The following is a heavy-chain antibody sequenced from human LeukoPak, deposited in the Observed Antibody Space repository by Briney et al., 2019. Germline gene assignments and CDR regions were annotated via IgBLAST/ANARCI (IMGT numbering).Heavy chain of an antibody. Sequence: PSETLSLTCAVSGGSISSTSYYWGWIRQPPGKGLEWIWSIAYSGTTYEYPSRKSRVTISVDTSKNHFSLRLRSVTAADTAVYYCARGHRGYVLLWFGEPGDYYYYMDVWGKGTTVTVSS. D-gene: IGHD3-10*01. J-gene: IGHJ6*03. CDR1: GGSISSTSYY. CDR3: ARGHRGYVLLWFGEPGDYYYYMDV. V-gene: IGHV4-39*07. CDR2: IAYSGTT.